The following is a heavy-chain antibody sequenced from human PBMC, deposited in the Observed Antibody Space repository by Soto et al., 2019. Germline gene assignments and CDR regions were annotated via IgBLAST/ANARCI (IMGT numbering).Heavy chain of an antibody. CDR3: ARDGNYHSSGYQIGIDY. CDR2: IWYDGINK. D-gene: IGHD3-22*01. Sequence: GGSLRLSCAASGFTFSSYGIHWVRQAPGKGLEWVAVIWYDGINKYYADSVKGRFTISRDNSKNALYLQMNSLRAEDTAVHYCARDGNYHSSGYQIGIDYWGQRTLVTVSS. CDR1: GFTFSSYG. J-gene: IGHJ4*02. V-gene: IGHV3-33*01.